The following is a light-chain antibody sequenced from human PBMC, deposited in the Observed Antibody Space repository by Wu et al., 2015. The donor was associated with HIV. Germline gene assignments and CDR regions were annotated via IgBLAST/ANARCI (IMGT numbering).Light chain of an antibody. Sequence: EIVMTQSPATLSVSPGERATLSCRASQSVRSNLAWYQQKPGQAPRLLIYGASTRATGIPARFSGSGSGTEFTLTISSMQSEDFAVYYCQQYNDWPPYTFGPGTKLEIK. V-gene: IGKV3-15*01. CDR3: QQYNDWPPYT. CDR1: QSVRSN. J-gene: IGKJ2*01. CDR2: GAS.